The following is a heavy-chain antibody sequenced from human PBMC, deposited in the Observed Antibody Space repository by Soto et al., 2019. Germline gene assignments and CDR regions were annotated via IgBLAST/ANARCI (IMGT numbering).Heavy chain of an antibody. CDR3: AREEYSNYVGFYYYYMDV. CDR1: GFTFSSYW. CDR2: IKQDGSEK. V-gene: IGHV3-7*01. Sequence: EVQLVESGGGLVQPGGSLRLSCAASGFTFSSYWMSWVRQAPGKGLEWVANIKQDGSEKYYVDSMKGRFTISRDNAKNSLYLQMNSLRAEETAVYYCAREEYSNYVGFYYYYMDVWGKGTTVIVSS. D-gene: IGHD4-4*01. J-gene: IGHJ6*03.